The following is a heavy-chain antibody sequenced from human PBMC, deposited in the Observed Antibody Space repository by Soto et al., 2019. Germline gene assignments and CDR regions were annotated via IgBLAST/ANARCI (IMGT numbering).Heavy chain of an antibody. J-gene: IGHJ4*02. CDR2: ISYSGST. Sequence: QVQLQESGPGPVKPSETLSLTCTVSGGSISSYYWSWIRQPPGKGLEWIGYISYSGSTNYNPSLKSRVTISVDTSKNQFSLKLSSVTAADTAVYYCARAYSSSWYQNFLDCWGQGTLVTVSS. CDR1: GGSISSYY. CDR3: ARAYSSSWYQNFLDC. D-gene: IGHD6-13*01. V-gene: IGHV4-59*01.